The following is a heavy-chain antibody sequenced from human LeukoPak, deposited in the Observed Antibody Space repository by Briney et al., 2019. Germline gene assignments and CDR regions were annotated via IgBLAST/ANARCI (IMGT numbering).Heavy chain of an antibody. V-gene: IGHV3-23*01. CDR3: ARSQDDDSSGYTD. Sequence: GGSLRLSCAASGFTFSSYAMSWVRQAPGKGLEWVSAISGSGGSTYYADSVKGRFTISRDNSKNTLYLQMNSLRAEDTAVYYCARSQDDDSSGYTDWGQGTLVTVSS. CDR1: GFTFSSYA. J-gene: IGHJ4*02. CDR2: ISGSGGST. D-gene: IGHD3-22*01.